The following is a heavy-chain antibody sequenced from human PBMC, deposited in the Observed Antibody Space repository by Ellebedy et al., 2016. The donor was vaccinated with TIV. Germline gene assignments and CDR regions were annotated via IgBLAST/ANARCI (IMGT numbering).Heavy chain of an antibody. V-gene: IGHV1-3*01. CDR1: GYTFTTYG. D-gene: IGHD4-11*01. CDR3: TSEDGSNQGTPYYYGMDV. Sequence: ASVKVSCXASGYTFTTYGMHWVRQAPGQRLEWMGWINAGNDNTKYSQKFQGRVTITRDTSASTAYMELSSLRSEDTAVYYCTSEDGSNQGTPYYYGMDVWGQGTTVTVSS. J-gene: IGHJ6*02. CDR2: INAGNDNT.